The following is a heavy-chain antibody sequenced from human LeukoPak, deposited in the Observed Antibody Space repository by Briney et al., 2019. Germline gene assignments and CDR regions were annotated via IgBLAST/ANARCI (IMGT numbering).Heavy chain of an antibody. CDR3: ATSLGPLTEY. Sequence: GSLRLPCAASGFTFSSYAMSWVRQTAGKGLVWVSRINSGGSGTSYADSVEGRFTISRDNAKNILYLQMNSLRAEDTALYYCATSLGPLTEYWGQGTLVTVSS. CDR2: INSGGSGT. J-gene: IGHJ4*02. CDR1: GFTFSSYA. D-gene: IGHD7-27*01. V-gene: IGHV3-74*01.